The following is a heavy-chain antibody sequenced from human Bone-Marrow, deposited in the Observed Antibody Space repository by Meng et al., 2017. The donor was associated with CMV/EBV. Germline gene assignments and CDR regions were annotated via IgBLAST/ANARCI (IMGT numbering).Heavy chain of an antibody. D-gene: IGHD3-10*01. Sequence: SVKVSCKASGGTFSCYAISWVRQAPGQGLEWMGGIIPIFGTANYAQKFQGRVTITTDESTSTAYMELSSLRSEDTAVYYCARESLLWFGESQSRPNKMPFDIWGQGTMVTVPS. CDR2: IIPIFGTA. CDR3: ARESLLWFGESQSRPNKMPFDI. V-gene: IGHV1-69*05. J-gene: IGHJ3*02. CDR1: GGTFSCYA.